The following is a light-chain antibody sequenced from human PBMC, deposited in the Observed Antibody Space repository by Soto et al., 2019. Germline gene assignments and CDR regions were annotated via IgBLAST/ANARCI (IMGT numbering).Light chain of an antibody. Sequence: QSALAQPASVSGSPGQSITVSCTGTSSDVGGYDYVSWYQQYPDKAPKLMIYEVSNRPSGASSRFSGSKSGNTASLTISGLQAEDEADYYCSSYTSNSTRVFGTGTKVTLL. J-gene: IGLJ1*01. CDR1: SSDVGGYDY. CDR2: EVS. V-gene: IGLV2-14*01. CDR3: SSYTSNSTRV.